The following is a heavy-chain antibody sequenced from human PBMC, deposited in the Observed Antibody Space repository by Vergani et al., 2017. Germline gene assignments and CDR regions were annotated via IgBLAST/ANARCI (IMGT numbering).Heavy chain of an antibody. CDR3: ARFDSVAYCGGDCYSGAFDI. D-gene: IGHD2-21*02. Sequence: QVQLQESGPGLVKPSETLSLTCTVSGGSVSSGSYYWSWIRQPPGKGLEWIGSIYHSGSTYYNPSLKSRVTISVDTSKNQFSLKLSSVTAADTAVYYCARFDSVAYCGGDCYSGAFDIWGQGTMVTVSS. CDR2: IYHSGST. CDR1: GGSVSSGSYY. V-gene: IGHV4-39*07. J-gene: IGHJ3*02.